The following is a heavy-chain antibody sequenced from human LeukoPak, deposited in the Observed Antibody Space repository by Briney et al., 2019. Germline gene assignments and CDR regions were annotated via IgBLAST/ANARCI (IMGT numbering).Heavy chain of an antibody. D-gene: IGHD6-19*01. CDR2: TYYRSKWYN. Sequence: SQTLSLTCAISGDSVSSNSAAWNWIRQSPSGGLEWLGRTYYRSKWYNDYAVSVRGRITINPDTSKNQFSLQLNSVTPEDTAVYYCARYVSAWKYFDYWGQGTLVTVSS. CDR1: GDSVSSNSAA. J-gene: IGHJ4*02. CDR3: ARYVSAWKYFDY. V-gene: IGHV6-1*01.